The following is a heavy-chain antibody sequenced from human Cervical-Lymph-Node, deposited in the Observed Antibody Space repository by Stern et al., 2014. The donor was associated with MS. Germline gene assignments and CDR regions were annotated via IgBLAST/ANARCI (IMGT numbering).Heavy chain of an antibody. D-gene: IGHD5-18*01. CDR2: IIPTFRTA. CDR1: GGTFSSYA. J-gene: IGHJ5*02. V-gene: IGHV1-69*01. Sequence: VQLEESGAEVKKPGSSVKVSCMASGGTFSSYAISWVRQSPGQGLDWMGRIIPTFRTANYAQKFQGRVAITADASAGTAYMELSSLRSEDTAVYYCTEEGYSYGARWFDPWGQGTLVIVSS. CDR3: TEEGYSYGARWFDP.